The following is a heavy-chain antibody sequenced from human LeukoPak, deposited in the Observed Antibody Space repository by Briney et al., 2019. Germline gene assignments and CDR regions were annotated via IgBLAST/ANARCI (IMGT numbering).Heavy chain of an antibody. V-gene: IGHV3-21*01. Sequence: GGSLRLSCAASGFTFSSYSMNWVRQAPGKGLEWVSSISSSSSYIYYADSVKGRFTISRDNSKNTLYLQMNSLRAEDTAVYYCARVDWKGYYYYYYMDVWGKGTTVTVSS. J-gene: IGHJ6*03. CDR3: ARVDWKGYYYYYYMDV. CDR2: ISSSSSYI. D-gene: IGHD1-1*01. CDR1: GFTFSSYS.